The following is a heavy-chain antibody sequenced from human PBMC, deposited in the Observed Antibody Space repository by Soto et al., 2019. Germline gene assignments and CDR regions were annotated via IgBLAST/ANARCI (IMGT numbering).Heavy chain of an antibody. J-gene: IGHJ4*02. CDR2: IIADGGRA. CDR3: AKDKMEQWLVGGYFDN. Sequence: LRLSCSASGFTFSGHAMGWVRQAPGKGLEWVSAIIADGGRAYYAASVKGRFTMSRDNSKNTLSLQMNTLRAEDTAVYYCAKDKMEQWLVGGYFDNWGPGTQVTVSS. CDR1: GFTFSGHA. D-gene: IGHD6-19*01. V-gene: IGHV3-23*01.